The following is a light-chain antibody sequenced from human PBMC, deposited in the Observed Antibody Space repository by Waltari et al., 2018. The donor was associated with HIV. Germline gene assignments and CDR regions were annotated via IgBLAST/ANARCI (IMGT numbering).Light chain of an antibody. J-gene: IGLJ2*01. CDR3: NSRDSSDTHVV. Sequence: SSELTQDPAVSVALGQTVRITCQGNSLRSYYASWYQQKQGQAPVLVIYGKNNRPSGIPDRFSGSSSGNTASLTITGTQAEDEADYYCNSRDSSDTHVVFGGGTKLTVL. CDR1: SLRSYY. V-gene: IGLV3-19*01. CDR2: GKN.